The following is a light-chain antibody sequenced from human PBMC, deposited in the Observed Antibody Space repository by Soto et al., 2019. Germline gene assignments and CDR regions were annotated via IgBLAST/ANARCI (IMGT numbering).Light chain of an antibody. CDR2: DAS. CDR3: QQRSNWIT. J-gene: IGKJ5*01. CDR1: QSVSSY. V-gene: IGKV3-11*01. Sequence: EIVLTQSPGTLSLSPGERATLSCRARQSVSSYLAWYQQKPVQAPRLLIYDASNRATGIPARFSGSGSGTDFTLTISSLEPEDFAVYYCQQRSNWITFGQGTRLEIK.